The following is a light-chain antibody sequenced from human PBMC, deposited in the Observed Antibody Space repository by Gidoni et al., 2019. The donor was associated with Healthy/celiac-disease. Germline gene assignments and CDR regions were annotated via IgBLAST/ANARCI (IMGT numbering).Light chain of an antibody. CDR1: SSDVGGYNY. J-gene: IGLJ2*01. CDR3: SSYTSSSLVV. V-gene: IGLV2-14*01. Sequence: QSALTQPASVSGSPGQSITLSCTGTSSDVGGYNYVSWYQQHPGKAPKLMIYEVSNRPSGVSNRFSGSKSGNTASLTISGRQAEDEADYYCSSYTSSSLVVFGGGTKLTVL. CDR2: EVS.